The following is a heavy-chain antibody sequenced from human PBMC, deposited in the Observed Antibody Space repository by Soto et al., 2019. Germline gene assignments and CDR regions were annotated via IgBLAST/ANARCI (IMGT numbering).Heavy chain of an antibody. CDR2: ISDSGGST. CDR3: AKAGPNSHGRNYFDS. J-gene: IGHJ4*02. Sequence: PVGSLRLSCAASGFTFSSYGMSWVRQAPGKGLEWVSSISDSGGSTYYADSVRGRFSISRDNSKNTLHLQMNSLSAEDTALYYCAKAGPNSHGRNYFDSWGQGTLVTVSS. V-gene: IGHV3-23*01. CDR1: GFTFSSYG. D-gene: IGHD1-7*01.